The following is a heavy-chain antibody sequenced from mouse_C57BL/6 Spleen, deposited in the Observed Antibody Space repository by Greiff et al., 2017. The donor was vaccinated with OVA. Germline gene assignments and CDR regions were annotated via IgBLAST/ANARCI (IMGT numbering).Heavy chain of an antibody. Sequence: QVQLKESGPGLVQPSQSLSITCTVSGFSLTSYGVHWVRQSPGKGLEWLGVIWRGGSTDYNAAFMSRLSITKDNSKSQVFFKMNSLQADDTAIYYCAKEGNYGRGYFDVWGTGTTVTVSS. CDR2: IWRGGST. J-gene: IGHJ1*03. CDR1: GFSLTSYG. D-gene: IGHD1-1*01. V-gene: IGHV2-5*01. CDR3: AKEGNYGRGYFDV.